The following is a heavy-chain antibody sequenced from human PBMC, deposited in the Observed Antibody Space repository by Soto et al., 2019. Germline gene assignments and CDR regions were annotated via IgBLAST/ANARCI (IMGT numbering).Heavy chain of an antibody. Sequence: GGSLRLSCAASGFTFSSYSMNWVRQAPGKGLEWVSSISSSSSYIYYADSVKGRFTISRDNAKNSLYPQMNSLRAEDTAVYYCARAATMFDAFDIWGQGXMVTV. V-gene: IGHV3-21*01. D-gene: IGHD3-10*02. J-gene: IGHJ3*02. CDR2: ISSSSSYI. CDR3: ARAATMFDAFDI. CDR1: GFTFSSYS.